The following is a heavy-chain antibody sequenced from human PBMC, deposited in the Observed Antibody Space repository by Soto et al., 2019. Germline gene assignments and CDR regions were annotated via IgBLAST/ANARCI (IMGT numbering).Heavy chain of an antibody. CDR3: ARDRDDILTGYLDY. D-gene: IGHD3-9*01. CDR2: MSYDGSQK. Sequence: QVQLVESGGGVVQPGRSLRLSCAASGFPFTNYAMHWVRRSPGKGLEWVAVMSYDGSQKYYTDSVKGRFTISRDNSENTLYLQMNSLRAEDTAVYYCARDRDDILTGYLDYWGQGTLVTVSS. V-gene: IGHV3-30-3*01. J-gene: IGHJ4*02. CDR1: GFPFTNYA.